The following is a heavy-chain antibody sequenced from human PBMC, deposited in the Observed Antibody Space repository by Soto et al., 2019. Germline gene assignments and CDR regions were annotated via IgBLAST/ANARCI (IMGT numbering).Heavy chain of an antibody. D-gene: IGHD2-8*02. V-gene: IGHV3-15*01. CDR2: IKSKTDGGTT. Sequence: EVQLVESGGGLVKPGGSLRLSCAASGFTFSNAWMSWVRQAPGKGLEWVGRIKSKTDGGTTDYAAPVKGRFTISRDDSKNTLDLQMNSLKTEDKAVYYCTTDRGWGASWWDYWGQGTLVTVST. J-gene: IGHJ4*02. CDR3: TTDRGWGASWWDY. CDR1: GFTFSNAW.